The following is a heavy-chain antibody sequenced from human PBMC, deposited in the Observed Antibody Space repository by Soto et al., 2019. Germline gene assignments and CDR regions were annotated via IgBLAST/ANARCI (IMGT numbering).Heavy chain of an antibody. V-gene: IGHV3-33*01. Sequence: GGSLRLSCAASGFALSNFVMHWVRQAPGKGLECVAVIWHDASHEYYADSVQGRFTISRDNSKHLLYLQMNSLRAEDTAVYYCAREGGEEWIDYYDWCFDLWGLGTPVTVSS. J-gene: IGHJ4*02. CDR2: IWHDASHE. D-gene: IGHD4-17*01. CDR3: AREGGEEWIDYYDWCFDL. CDR1: GFALSNFV.